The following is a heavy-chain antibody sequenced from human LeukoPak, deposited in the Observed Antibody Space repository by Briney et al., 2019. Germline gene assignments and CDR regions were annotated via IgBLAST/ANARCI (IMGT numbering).Heavy chain of an antibody. CDR3: ARGGLGYCSGGRCPTSWFDP. V-gene: IGHV1-69*13. CDR2: IIPIFGTA. CDR1: GGTFSSYA. D-gene: IGHD2-15*01. J-gene: IGHJ5*02. Sequence: SVKVSCKASGGTFSSYAISWVRQAPGQGLEWMGGIIPIFGTANYAQKFQGRVTITADESTSTAYMELSSLRSEDTAVYYCARGGLGYCSGGRCPTSWFDPWGQGTLVIVSS.